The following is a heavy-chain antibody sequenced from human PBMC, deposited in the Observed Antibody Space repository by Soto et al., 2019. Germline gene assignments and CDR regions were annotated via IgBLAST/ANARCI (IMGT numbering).Heavy chain of an antibody. CDR2: IYYSGST. D-gene: IGHD5-12*01. CDR1: GGSISSYY. J-gene: IGHJ4*02. CDR3: ARRYGGNFDY. V-gene: IGHV4-59*08. Sequence: QVQLQESGPGLVKPSETLSLTCTVSGGSISSYYWSWIRQPPGKGLEWIGYIYYSGSTNYNPSLKSRVTISVDPSTNQVPLNLSPVPAAATAVYYCARRYGGNFDYWGQGALVTVSS.